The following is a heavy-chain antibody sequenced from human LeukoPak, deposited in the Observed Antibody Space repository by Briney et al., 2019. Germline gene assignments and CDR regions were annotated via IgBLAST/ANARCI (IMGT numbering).Heavy chain of an antibody. D-gene: IGHD4-17*01. Sequence: PSETLSLTCTVSGNSFGDYYWSWIRQPAGKGLEWVGRIYTSGSTTYNPSLKSRVTMSVDTSKSQFSLNLMSVTAADTAVYYCTRDTGTTGEVKFDPWGQGTLVTVSS. CDR3: TRDTGTTGEVKFDP. CDR2: IYTSGST. V-gene: IGHV4-4*07. J-gene: IGHJ5*02. CDR1: GNSFGDYY.